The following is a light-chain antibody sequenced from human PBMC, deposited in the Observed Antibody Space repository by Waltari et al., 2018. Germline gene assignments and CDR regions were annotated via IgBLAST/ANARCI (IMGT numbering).Light chain of an antibody. CDR3: QQSYSTLWT. J-gene: IGKJ1*01. V-gene: IGKV1-39*01. CDR2: AAS. Sequence: DIKMTQSPSSLSASVGDRVPITCRAGQSISNYLNWYQQKPGKAPKLLIYAASSLQSGVPSRFSGSGSGTDFTLTISSLQPEDFATYYCQQSYSTLWTFGQGTKVEIK. CDR1: QSISNY.